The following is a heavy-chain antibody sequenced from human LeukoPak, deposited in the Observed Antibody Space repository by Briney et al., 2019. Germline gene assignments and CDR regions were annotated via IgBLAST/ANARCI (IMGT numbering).Heavy chain of an antibody. CDR1: GGSISSSSYY. CDR2: IYYSGST. V-gene: IGHV4-39*01. CDR3: ARGIAVAEGY. Sequence: SETLSLTCTVSGGSISSSSYYWGWIRQPPGKGLEWIGSIYYSGSTYYNPSLKSRVTISVDTSKNQFSLKLSSVTAADTAVYYCARGIAVAEGYWGQGTLVTVSS. J-gene: IGHJ4*02. D-gene: IGHD6-19*01.